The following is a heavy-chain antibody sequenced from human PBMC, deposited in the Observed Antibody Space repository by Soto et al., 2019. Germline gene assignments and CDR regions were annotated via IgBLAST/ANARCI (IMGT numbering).Heavy chain of an antibody. CDR1: GSSISSSSTY. CDR3: ARQETSQWLRLDYFDY. Sequence: SETLYLTCTVSGSSISSSSTYWGWIHQPPGKRLKRIGSIYYSGSTYYNPSLKSRVTLSVDTSKNQFSLKLSSVTAADTAVYYCARQETSQWLRLDYFDYWGQGTLVTVS. D-gene: IGHD5-12*01. CDR2: IYYSGST. V-gene: IGHV4-39*01. J-gene: IGHJ4*02.